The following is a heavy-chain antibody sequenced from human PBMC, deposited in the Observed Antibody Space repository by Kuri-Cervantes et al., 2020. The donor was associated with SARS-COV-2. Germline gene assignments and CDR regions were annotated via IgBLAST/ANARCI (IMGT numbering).Heavy chain of an antibody. Sequence: GESLKISCAASGFTFSSYSMNWVRQAPGKGLEWVSSISSSSSYIYYADSVKGRFTISRDNAKNSLYLQMNSLRAEDTAVYYCASPYSGSYYRLGGISYWGQGTLVIVSS. CDR1: GFTFSSYS. J-gene: IGHJ4*02. D-gene: IGHD1-26*01. CDR3: ASPYSGSYYRLGGISY. V-gene: IGHV3-21*01. CDR2: ISSSSSYI.